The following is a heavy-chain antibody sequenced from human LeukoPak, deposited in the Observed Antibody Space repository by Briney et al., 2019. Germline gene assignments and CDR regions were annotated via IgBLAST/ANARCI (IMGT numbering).Heavy chain of an antibody. Sequence: SETLSLTCTVSGGSISSGGYYWACIRQHRERGLEWIGYIYYSGSTHYNPSLQSRVTISVDTSKNQFSINLNSVTAADTAVYYCARVIVVVPIGVYLYYAMDVWGQGTTVTVSS. D-gene: IGHD2-2*01. V-gene: IGHV4-31*03. CDR1: GGSISSGGYY. J-gene: IGHJ6*02. CDR2: IYYSGST. CDR3: ARVIVVVPIGVYLYYAMDV.